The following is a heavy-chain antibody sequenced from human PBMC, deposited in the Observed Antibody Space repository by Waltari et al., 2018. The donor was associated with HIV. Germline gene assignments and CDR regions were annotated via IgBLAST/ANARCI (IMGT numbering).Heavy chain of an antibody. D-gene: IGHD2-15*01. CDR1: GYPFTQYG. CDR3: AREGFCRGGSCYSGAVDI. V-gene: IGHV1-18*04. CDR2: TSTYNLNT. J-gene: IGHJ3*02. Sequence: QVQLVQSGTEVKKPGASVKVSCKASGYPFTQYGISWVRQAPGQGLEWMGWTSTYNLNTNYAQKFQGRITLTRDTSTSTVYMELMSPTSDDTAVYYCAREGFCRGGSCYSGAVDIWGQGTLVTVSS.